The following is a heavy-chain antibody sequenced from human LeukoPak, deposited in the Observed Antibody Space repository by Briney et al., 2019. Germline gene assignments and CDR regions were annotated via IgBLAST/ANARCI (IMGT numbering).Heavy chain of an antibody. CDR2: ISSSSSTI. V-gene: IGHV3-48*01. CDR1: GFTFSSYS. D-gene: IGHD3-10*01. J-gene: IGHJ3*02. Sequence: GGSLRLSCAASGFTFSSYSMNWVRQAPGKGLEWVSYISSSSSTIYYADSVKGRFTISRDNAKNSLYLQMNSLRAEDTAVYYCGGYYGSGKTAFDIWGQGTMVTVSS. CDR3: GGYYGSGKTAFDI.